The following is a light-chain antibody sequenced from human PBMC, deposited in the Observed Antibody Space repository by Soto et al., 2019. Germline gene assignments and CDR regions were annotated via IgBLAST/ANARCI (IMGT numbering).Light chain of an antibody. V-gene: IGKV1-27*01. CDR1: QAISNY. Sequence: GDRVTITCRASQAISNYVAWYQQKPGQPPKLLIYAASTLQSGVSYRFSGGGYGTDFTLTISSLQPEDVSTYYCQKYNSGPVTFGQGTKVDI. CDR2: AAS. CDR3: QKYNSGPVT. J-gene: IGKJ2*01.